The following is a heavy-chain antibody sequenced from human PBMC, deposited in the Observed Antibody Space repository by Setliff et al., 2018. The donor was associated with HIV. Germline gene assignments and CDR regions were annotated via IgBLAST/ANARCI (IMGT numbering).Heavy chain of an antibody. CDR2: IYTSGST. Sequence: SETLSLTCTVSGGSIISGSYYWSWIRQPAGKGLEWIGHIYTSGSTNYNPSLKSRVTISVDTSTNQFSLKLSSVTAADTAVYYCARGRRSSGWYVYHWGQGTLVTASS. CDR1: GGSIISGSYY. D-gene: IGHD6-19*01. J-gene: IGHJ4*02. V-gene: IGHV4-61*09. CDR3: ARGRRSSGWYVYH.